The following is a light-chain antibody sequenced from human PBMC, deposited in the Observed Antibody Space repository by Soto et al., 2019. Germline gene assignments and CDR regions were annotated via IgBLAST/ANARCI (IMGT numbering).Light chain of an antibody. CDR3: AAWDDSLNGYV. V-gene: IGLV1-44*01. CDR2: SNN. J-gene: IGLJ1*01. CDR1: SSNIGSNT. Sequence: QPVLTQPPSASGTPGQRVTISCSGSSSNIGSNTVNWYQQLPGTAPKLLIYSNNQRPSGVPDRISGSKSGTSASLAISGLQSEDEADYHCAAWDDSLNGYVFGTGTKLTVL.